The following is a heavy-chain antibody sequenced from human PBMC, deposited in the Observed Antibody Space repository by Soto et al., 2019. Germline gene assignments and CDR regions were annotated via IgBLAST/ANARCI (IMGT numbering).Heavy chain of an antibody. Sequence: QVQLVQSGAEVKKPGSSVKVSCKASGGTFSSYAISWVRQAPGQGLEWMGGIIPIFGTANYAQKFQGRVTITADESTSTAYMELSSLRSEDTAVYYCARVIRNMVGATNWYFDLWGRGTLVTVSS. J-gene: IGHJ2*01. V-gene: IGHV1-69*12. D-gene: IGHD1-26*01. CDR3: ARVIRNMVGATNWYFDL. CDR2: IIPIFGTA. CDR1: GGTFSSYA.